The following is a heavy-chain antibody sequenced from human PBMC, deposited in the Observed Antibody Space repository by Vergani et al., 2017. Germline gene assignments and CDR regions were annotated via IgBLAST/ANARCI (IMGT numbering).Heavy chain of an antibody. CDR2: IKRDGTET. CDR1: GFTFGDYY. D-gene: IGHD2-15*01. J-gene: IGHJ1*01. CDR3: ARISGGSAPYLHY. Sequence: EVHLEESGGGLVQPGRSLRLSCAASGFTFGDYYMAWIRLAPGKGLDWVASIKRDGTETFYVDSVKGRFTISRDNANTTLYLQMNSLRDEDRGVYYCARISGGSAPYLHYWGQGTLVTVAS. V-gene: IGHV3-7*01.